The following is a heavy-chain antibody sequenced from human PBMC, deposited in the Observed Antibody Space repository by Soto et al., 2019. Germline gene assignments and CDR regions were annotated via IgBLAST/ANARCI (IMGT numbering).Heavy chain of an antibody. V-gene: IGHV3-11*06. CDR2: ISSSSSYT. CDR1: GFTFSDDY. D-gene: IGHD5-18*01. J-gene: IGHJ6*02. CDR3: VRDTAMDDYYYYGLDV. Sequence: QVQLVESGGGLVKPGVSLRLSCVASGFTFSDDYISGIRQAPGQGLEWFSYISSSSSYTNYADSVKGRFTISRDNAKNSLYLQMSILRADDTAVYYCVRDTAMDDYYYYGLDVWGQGTTVSVSS.